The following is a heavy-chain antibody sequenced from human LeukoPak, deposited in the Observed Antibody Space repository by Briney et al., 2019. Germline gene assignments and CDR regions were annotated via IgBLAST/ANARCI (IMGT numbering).Heavy chain of an antibody. CDR3: ARAGMTTVTSSWFDP. CDR2: ISSSSSYI. J-gene: IGHJ5*02. CDR1: GFTFSSYS. Sequence: GGSLRLSCAASGFTFSSYSMNWVRQAPGKGLEWVSSISSSSSYICYADSVKGRFTISRDNAKNSLYLQMNSLRAEDTAVYYCARAGMTTVTSSWFDPWGQGTLVTVSS. D-gene: IGHD4-17*01. V-gene: IGHV3-21*01.